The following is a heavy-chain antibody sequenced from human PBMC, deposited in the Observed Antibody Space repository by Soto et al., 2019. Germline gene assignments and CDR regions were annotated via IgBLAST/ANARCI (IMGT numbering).Heavy chain of an antibody. CDR1: GFTSSSYW. D-gene: IGHD3-22*01. Sequence: EVQLVESGGGLVQPGGSLRLSCAASGFTSSSYWMHWVRQAPGKGLVWVSRISNDGTSTNYANCVKGRFTISRDNAKNTVYLEMNSLRAEDTAVYYCARDWYYYDTSDHFSADAFDIWGQGTTVTVSS. J-gene: IGHJ3*02. CDR3: ARDWYYYDTSDHFSADAFDI. CDR2: ISNDGTST. V-gene: IGHV3-74*01.